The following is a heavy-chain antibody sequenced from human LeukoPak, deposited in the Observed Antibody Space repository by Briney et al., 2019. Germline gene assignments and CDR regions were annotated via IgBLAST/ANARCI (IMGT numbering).Heavy chain of an antibody. CDR1: GFTFSSNA. D-gene: IGHD6-19*01. CDR3: ARSRGAGPGAYFDY. Sequence: GGSLRLSCAASGFTFSSNAMSWVRQAPGKGLEWVSYISNSGSYTNYADSVKGRFTISRDNAKNSLYLQMNSLRAEDTAVYYCARSRGAGPGAYFDYWGQGTLITVSS. V-gene: IGHV3-11*03. J-gene: IGHJ4*02. CDR2: ISNSGSYT.